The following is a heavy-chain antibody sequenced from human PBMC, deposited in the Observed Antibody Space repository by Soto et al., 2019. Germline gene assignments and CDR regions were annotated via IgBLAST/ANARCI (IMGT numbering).Heavy chain of an antibody. Sequence: PVGSLRLSCAASGFTFSSYAMSWVRQAPGKVLEWVSAISGSGGSTYYADSVKGRFTISRDNSKNTLYLQMNSLRAEDTAVYYCAKGARYYDSSGYTPPPYYFDYWGQGTLVTVSS. CDR2: ISGSGGST. CDR1: GFTFSSYA. CDR3: AKGARYYDSSGYTPPPYYFDY. V-gene: IGHV3-23*01. J-gene: IGHJ4*02. D-gene: IGHD3-22*01.